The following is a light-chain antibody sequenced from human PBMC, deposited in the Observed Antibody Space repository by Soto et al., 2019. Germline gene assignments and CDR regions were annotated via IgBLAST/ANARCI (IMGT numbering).Light chain of an antibody. V-gene: IGLV4-60*02. Sequence: QPVLTQSSSASASLGSSVELTCTLSSGHRSYIIAWHQQQSGKAPRYLMKLEGSGSYNKGSGVPDRFSGSSSGADRYLTISNLQFEDEADYYCEAWDSTTRVFGGGTKLTVL. J-gene: IGLJ3*02. CDR1: SGHRSYI. CDR3: EAWDSTTRV. CDR2: LEGSGSY.